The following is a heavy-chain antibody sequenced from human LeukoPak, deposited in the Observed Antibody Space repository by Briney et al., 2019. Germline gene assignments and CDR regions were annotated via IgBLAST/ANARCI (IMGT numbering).Heavy chain of an antibody. Sequence: PGGSLRLSCAASGFTFSDHYMDWVRQAPGKGLEWVSSISGSGDRTNYADSVKGRFTISRDNSKNTVYLEMNSQRVEDTALYYCAKDLLRDIWFGESWGQGTLVTVSS. CDR2: ISGSGDRT. V-gene: IGHV3-23*01. CDR3: AKDLLRDIWFGES. CDR1: GFTFSDHY. J-gene: IGHJ5*02. D-gene: IGHD3-10*01.